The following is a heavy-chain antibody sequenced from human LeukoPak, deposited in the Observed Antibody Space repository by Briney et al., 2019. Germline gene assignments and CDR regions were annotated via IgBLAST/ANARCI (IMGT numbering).Heavy chain of an antibody. CDR1: GYTLTELS. D-gene: IGHD2-2*01. CDR2: LDPEDGET. Sequence: ASVKVSCKVSGYTLTELSMHWVRQAPGKGLEWMGGLDPEDGETIYAQKFQGRVTMTEDTSTDTAYMELSSLRSEDTAVYYCATSYPYCSSTSCYVVDNWFDPWGQGTLVTVSS. V-gene: IGHV1-24*01. J-gene: IGHJ5*02. CDR3: ATSYPYCSSTSCYVVDNWFDP.